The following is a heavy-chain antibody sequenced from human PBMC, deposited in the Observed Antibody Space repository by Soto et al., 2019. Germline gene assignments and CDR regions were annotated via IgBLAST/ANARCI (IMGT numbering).Heavy chain of an antibody. D-gene: IGHD1-26*01. CDR3: ARDVIVGASDWFDP. Sequence: SETLSLTCTVSGGSISSYYWSWIRQPPGKGLEWIGYIYYSGSTNYNPSLKSRVTISVDTSKNQFSLRLNSVTAADTAVYYCARDVIVGASDWFDPWGQGTQVTVS. CDR2: IYYSGST. CDR1: GGSISSYY. V-gene: IGHV4-59*01. J-gene: IGHJ5*02.